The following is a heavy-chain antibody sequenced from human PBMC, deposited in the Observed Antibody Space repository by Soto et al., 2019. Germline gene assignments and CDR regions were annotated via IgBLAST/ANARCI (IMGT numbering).Heavy chain of an antibody. J-gene: IGHJ2*01. D-gene: IGHD2-21*01. CDR3: ARYHIVGVKNWYFDL. CDR2: ISSSSSYI. Sequence: GGSLRLSCAASGFTFSSYSMNWVRQAPGKGLEWVSSISSSSSYIYYADSVKGRFTISRDNAKNSLYLQMNSLRAEDTAVYYCARYHIVGVKNWYFDLRGRGTLVTVSS. V-gene: IGHV3-21*01. CDR1: GFTFSSYS.